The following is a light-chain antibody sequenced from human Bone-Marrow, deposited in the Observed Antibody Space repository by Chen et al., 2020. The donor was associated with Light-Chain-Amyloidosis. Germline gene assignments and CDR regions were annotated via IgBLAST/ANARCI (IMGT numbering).Light chain of an antibody. V-gene: IGLV3-25*03. CDR1: DLPTKY. Sequence: SYELTQPPSVSVSPGQTARITCSGDDLPTKYAYWYQQKPGQAPVLVIHRDTERPSGISERFSGSSSETTATLTISGVQAEDAADYHCQSADSSGTYEVIFGGGTKLTVL. CDR2: RDT. J-gene: IGLJ2*01. CDR3: QSADSSGTYEVI.